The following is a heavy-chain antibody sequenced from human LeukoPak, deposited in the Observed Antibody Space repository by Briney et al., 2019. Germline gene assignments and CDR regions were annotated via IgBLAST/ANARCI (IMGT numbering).Heavy chain of an antibody. D-gene: IGHD3-10*01. V-gene: IGHV3-11*04. CDR2: ISSSGSTI. CDR3: ARARRSGGITMVRGVKDRGWFDP. Sequence: PGGSLRLSCAASGFTFSDYYMSWIRQAPGKGLEWVSYISSSGSTIYYADSVKGRFTISRDISKNTLYLQMNSLRAEDTAVYYCARARRSGGITMVRGVKDRGWFDPWGQGTLVTVSS. CDR1: GFTFSDYY. J-gene: IGHJ5*02.